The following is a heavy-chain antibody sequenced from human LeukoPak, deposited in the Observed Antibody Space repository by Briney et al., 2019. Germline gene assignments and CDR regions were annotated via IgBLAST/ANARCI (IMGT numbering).Heavy chain of an antibody. V-gene: IGHV4-38-2*02. CDR2: INHSGST. J-gene: IGHJ4*02. CDR3: ARHKGYCTSSICPVNPYFDN. CDR1: GYSISSGYY. D-gene: IGHD2-2*01. Sequence: SETLSLTCTVSGYSISSGYYWGWIRQPPGKGLEWIAEINHSGSTNYNPSLKSRVTISVDTSKNQFSLQLSSVTAADTAVYYCARHKGYCTSSICPVNPYFDNWGQGTLVTVSS.